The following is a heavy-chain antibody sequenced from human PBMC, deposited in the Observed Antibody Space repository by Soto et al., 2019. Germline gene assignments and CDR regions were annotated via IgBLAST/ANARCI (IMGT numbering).Heavy chain of an antibody. J-gene: IGHJ1*01. CDR1: GYSFTSYW. Sequence: GESLKISCKGSGYSFTSYWITWVRQMPGKGLEWMGRIAPSDSYTNYSPSFRGHVTISADKSISTAYLQWSSLKASDTAMYYCASGLRTALAPPPAYWGQGTLVTVAS. CDR2: IAPSDSYT. D-gene: IGHD3-16*01. V-gene: IGHV5-10-1*01. CDR3: ASGLRTALAPPPAY.